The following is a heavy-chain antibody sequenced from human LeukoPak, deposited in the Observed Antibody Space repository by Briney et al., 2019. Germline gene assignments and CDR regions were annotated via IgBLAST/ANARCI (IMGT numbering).Heavy chain of an antibody. J-gene: IGHJ3*01. CDR3: AKDPNGDYIGAFDF. Sequence: GGSLRLSCAGSGFTFSNYAMTWVRQAPGKGLEWVSAIKGSGSYTKYADSVTGRFTISRDNSKNMLYLQMNSLTADDTAIYYCAKDPNGDYIGAFDFGGQGTMVTVSS. D-gene: IGHD4-17*01. CDR1: GFTFSNYA. CDR2: IKGSGSYT. V-gene: IGHV3-23*01.